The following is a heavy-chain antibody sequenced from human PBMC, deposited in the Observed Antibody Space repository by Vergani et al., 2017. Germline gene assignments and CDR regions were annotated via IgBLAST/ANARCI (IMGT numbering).Heavy chain of an antibody. CDR2: IYPGDSDT. CDR3: XSRSGYYDSSGAQDAFDI. J-gene: IGHJ3*02. CDR1: GYSFTSYW. V-gene: IGHV5-51*01. Sequence: EVQLVQSGAEVKKPGESLKISCKGSGYSFTSYWIGWVRQMPGKGLEWMGIIYPGDSDTRYSPSFQGQVTISADKSISAAYLQWSSLKAADTAMYYCXSRSGYYDSSGAQDAFDIWGQGTMVTVSS. D-gene: IGHD3-22*01.